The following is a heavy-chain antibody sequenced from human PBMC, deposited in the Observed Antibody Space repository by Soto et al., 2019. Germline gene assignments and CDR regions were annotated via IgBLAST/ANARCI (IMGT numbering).Heavy chain of an antibody. CDR2: ISSSTYT. J-gene: IGHJ4*02. Sequence: PGGSLRLSCAASGFTFSTYYMSWIRQAPGKGLEWVSYISSSTYTNYADSVKGRFTISRDNAKNSLSLQMNSLRAEDTAVYYCARDHHRYSGYDYVDYWGQGTLVTVSS. V-gene: IGHV3-11*05. CDR3: ARDHHRYSGYDYVDY. CDR1: GFTFSTYY. D-gene: IGHD5-12*01.